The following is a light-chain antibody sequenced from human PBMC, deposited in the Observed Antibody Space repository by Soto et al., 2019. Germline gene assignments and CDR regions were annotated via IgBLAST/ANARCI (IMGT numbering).Light chain of an antibody. J-gene: IGKJ4*01. CDR2: KAS. V-gene: IGKV1-5*03. CDR3: QQYDRYPFT. Sequence: DIQMTQSLSTLSASEGDRVTITCRASQSINNWLAWYQQKPGKAPKLLISKASNLKSGVPSRLSGTGSGTEFPLTISSLQPDDFASYYCQQYDRYPFTFGGGTKVEI. CDR1: QSINNW.